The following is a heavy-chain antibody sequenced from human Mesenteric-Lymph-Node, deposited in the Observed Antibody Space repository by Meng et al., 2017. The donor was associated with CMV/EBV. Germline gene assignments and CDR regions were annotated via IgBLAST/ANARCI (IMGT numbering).Heavy chain of an antibody. Sequence: GESLKISCAASGFTFSSYSMNWVRQAPGKGLEWLSPISSSSSYIYYADSVKGRFTISRDNAKNSLYLQMNSLRAEETAVYYCARDQDCSSTSCYTGFDYWGQGTLVTVSS. CDR2: ISSSSSYI. J-gene: IGHJ4*02. CDR3: ARDQDCSSTSCYTGFDY. V-gene: IGHV3-21*01. CDR1: GFTFSSYS. D-gene: IGHD2-2*02.